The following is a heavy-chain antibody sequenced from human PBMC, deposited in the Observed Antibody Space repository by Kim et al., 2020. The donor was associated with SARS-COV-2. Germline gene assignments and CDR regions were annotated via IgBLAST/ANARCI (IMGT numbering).Heavy chain of an antibody. CDR3: ARGYSTYLQWFDP. V-gene: IGHV1-69*01. Sequence: SAQSFQGRVTITADESTSAADMELSSVRSEDTAVYYCARGYSTYLQWFDPWGQGTLVTVSS. D-gene: IGHD4-4*01. J-gene: IGHJ5*02.